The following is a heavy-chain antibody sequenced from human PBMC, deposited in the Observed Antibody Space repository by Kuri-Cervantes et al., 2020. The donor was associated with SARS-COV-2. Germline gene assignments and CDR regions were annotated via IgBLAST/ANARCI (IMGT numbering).Heavy chain of an antibody. CDR2: ISSSSSTI. V-gene: IGHV3-48*01. D-gene: IGHD2-2*01. CDR1: GFTLSSYS. J-gene: IGHJ5*02. Sequence: GGSLRLSCAASGFTLSSYSMNWVRQAPGKGLEWVSYISSSSSTIYYADSMKGRFTISRDNARNSLYLQMNSLRAEDTAVYYCAREGPTATLYPWGQGTLVTVSS. CDR3: AREGPTATLYP.